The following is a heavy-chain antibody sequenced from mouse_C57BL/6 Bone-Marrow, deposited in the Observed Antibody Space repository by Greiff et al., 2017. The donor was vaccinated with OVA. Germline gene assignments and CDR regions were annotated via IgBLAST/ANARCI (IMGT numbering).Heavy chain of an antibody. J-gene: IGHJ3*01. Sequence: EVQLQQSGPELVKPGASVKISCKASGYTFTDYHMNWVKQSHGKSLEWIGDINPNNGGTSYNQKFKGKATLTVDKSSSTAYMELRSLTSEDSAVYYCARSYSPFAYWGQGTLVTVSA. CDR2: INPNNGGT. V-gene: IGHV1-26*01. D-gene: IGHD2-10*01. CDR1: GYTFTDYH. CDR3: ARSYSPFAY.